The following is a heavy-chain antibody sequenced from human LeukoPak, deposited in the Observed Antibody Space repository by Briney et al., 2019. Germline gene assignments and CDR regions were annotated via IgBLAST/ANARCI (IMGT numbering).Heavy chain of an antibody. Sequence: ASVKASCKASGYTFTSYGISWVRQAPGQGLEWMGWISAYNGNTNYAQKLQGRVTMTTDTSTNTAYMELRSLRSDDTAVYYCARVVVIKRWFDPWGQGTLVTVSS. V-gene: IGHV1-18*01. D-gene: IGHD3-22*01. CDR1: GYTFTSYG. CDR2: ISAYNGNT. CDR3: ARVVVIKRWFDP. J-gene: IGHJ5*02.